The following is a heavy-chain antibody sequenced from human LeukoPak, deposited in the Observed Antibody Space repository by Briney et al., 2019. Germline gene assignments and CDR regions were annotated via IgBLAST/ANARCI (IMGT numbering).Heavy chain of an antibody. J-gene: IGHJ4*02. CDR1: GGSISSGGYS. D-gene: IGHD6-6*01. CDR3: ARDGSSSVY. CDR2: IYHSGST. Sequence: PSETLSLTCAVSGGSISSGGYSWSWIRQPPGKGLEWIGYIYHSGSTYYNPSLKSRVTISVDRSKNQFSLKLSSVTAADTAVYYCARDGSSSVYWGQGTLVTVSS. V-gene: IGHV4-30-2*01.